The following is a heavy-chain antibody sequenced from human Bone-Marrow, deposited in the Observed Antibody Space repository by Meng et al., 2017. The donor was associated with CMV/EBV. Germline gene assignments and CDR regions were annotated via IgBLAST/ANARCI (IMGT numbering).Heavy chain of an antibody. V-gene: IGHV4-30-4*08. CDR1: GGSINYCDYY. J-gene: IGHJ4*02. D-gene: IGHD2-15*01. CDR3: ARVLSGYFDY. CDR2: IYYSGST. Sequence: QRQQQESGPGLVKPSQPLSLPCTVSGGSINYCDYYWSWIRQPPGKGLEWIGYIYYSGSTYYNPSLKSRVTISVDTSKNQFSLKLSSVTAADTAVYYCARVLSGYFDYWGQGTLVTVSS.